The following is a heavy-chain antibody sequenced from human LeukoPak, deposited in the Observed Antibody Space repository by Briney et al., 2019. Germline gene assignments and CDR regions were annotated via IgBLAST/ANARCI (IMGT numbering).Heavy chain of an antibody. V-gene: IGHV3-23*01. Sequence: PGGSLSLSCAASGFTFSNYVMGWVRQAPGKGLEWVSTIRGSGGSTYYAESVKGRFTISRGNSKSTLYLQMNSLRAEDTAIYYCARLPTGFPNWFDFWGQGTLVTVSS. CDR1: GFTFSNYV. D-gene: IGHD3-9*01. J-gene: IGHJ5*01. CDR3: ARLPTGFPNWFDF. CDR2: IRGSGGST.